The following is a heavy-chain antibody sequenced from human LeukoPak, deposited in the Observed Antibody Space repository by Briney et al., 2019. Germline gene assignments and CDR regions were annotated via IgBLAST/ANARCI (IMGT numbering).Heavy chain of an antibody. D-gene: IGHD1-14*01. CDR1: TFSFRTYS. J-gene: IGHJ6*02. CDR2: INGGGDST. CDR3: ARGYQYYYYYYGMDV. V-gene: IGHV3-23*01. Sequence: QPGGSLRLSCAASTFSFRTYSMSWVRRAPGKGLQWVSAINGGGDSTYYAESVKGRFTISRDNSKNTVYLQMNSLRAEDTAVYYCARGYQYYYYYYGMDVWGQGTTVTVSS.